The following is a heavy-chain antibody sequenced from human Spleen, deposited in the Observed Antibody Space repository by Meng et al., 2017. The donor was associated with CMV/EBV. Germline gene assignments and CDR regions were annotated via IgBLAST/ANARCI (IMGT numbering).Heavy chain of an antibody. Sequence: GESLKISCAASGFTFSSYGMHWVRQAPGKGLEWVAFIRYDGSNKYYADSVKGRFTISRDNSKNTLYLQMNSLRAEDTAVYYCAKDYTSPYSSGWWPGGQGTLVTVSS. V-gene: IGHV3-30*02. J-gene: IGHJ4*02. D-gene: IGHD6-19*01. CDR3: AKDYTSPYSSGWWP. CDR2: IRYDGSNK. CDR1: GFTFSSYG.